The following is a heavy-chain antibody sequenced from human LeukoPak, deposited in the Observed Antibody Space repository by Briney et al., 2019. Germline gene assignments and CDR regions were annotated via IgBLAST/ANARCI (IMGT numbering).Heavy chain of an antibody. V-gene: IGHV3-30*03. CDR1: GFTFSSYG. CDR2: ISYDGSNK. D-gene: IGHD5-12*01. CDR3: ARDRGYSGYAHGY. Sequence: GGSLRLSCAASGFTFSSYGMHWVRQAPGKGLEWVAVISYDGSNKYYADSVKGRFTISRDNTKNSLYLQMNSLRAEDTAVYYCARDRGYSGYAHGYWGQGTLVTVSS. J-gene: IGHJ4*02.